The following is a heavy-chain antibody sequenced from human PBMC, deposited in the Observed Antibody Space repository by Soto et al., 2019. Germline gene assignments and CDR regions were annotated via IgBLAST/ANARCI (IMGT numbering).Heavy chain of an antibody. Sequence: PXESRKISCKGPGYSFTSYWIGWVRQMPGKGLEWMGIIYPGDSDTRYSPSFQGQVTISADKSISTAYLQWSSLKASDTAMYYCARAVEIGSYTANWYYGMDVWGQGTTVTVFS. V-gene: IGHV5-51*01. CDR3: ARAVEIGSYTANWYYGMDV. D-gene: IGHD1-26*01. CDR1: GYSFTSYW. J-gene: IGHJ6*02. CDR2: IYPGDSDT.